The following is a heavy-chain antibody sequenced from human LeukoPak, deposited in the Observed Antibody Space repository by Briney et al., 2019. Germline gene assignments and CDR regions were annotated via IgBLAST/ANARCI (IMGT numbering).Heavy chain of an antibody. CDR2: IYYSGST. V-gene: IGHV4-39*01. D-gene: IGHD3-9*01. Sequence: PSETPSLTCTVSGGSISSSSYYWGWIRQPPGKGLEWIGSIYYSGSTYYNPSLKSRVTISVDTSKNQFSLKLSSVTAADTAVYYCARLEPDQYYDILTGYYPNWFDPWGQGTLVTVSS. J-gene: IGHJ5*02. CDR3: ARLEPDQYYDILTGYYPNWFDP. CDR1: GGSISSSSYY.